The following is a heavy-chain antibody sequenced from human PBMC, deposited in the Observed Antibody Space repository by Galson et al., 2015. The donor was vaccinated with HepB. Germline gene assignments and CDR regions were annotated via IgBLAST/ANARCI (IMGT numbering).Heavy chain of an antibody. J-gene: IGHJ5*02. D-gene: IGHD4-17*01. CDR1: GYTFTNYY. CDR2: INPSGGST. Sequence: SVKVSCKASGYTFTNYYMHWVRQAPGQGLEWMGIINPSGGSTSYAQKFQGRVTMTRDTSTSTVYMELSSLRSEDTAVYYCARTTVPHNWLDPWGQGTLVTVSS. CDR3: ARTTVPHNWLDP. V-gene: IGHV1-46*01.